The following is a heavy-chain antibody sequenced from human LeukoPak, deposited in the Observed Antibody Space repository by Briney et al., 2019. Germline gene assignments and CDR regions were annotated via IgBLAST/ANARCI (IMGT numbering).Heavy chain of an antibody. CDR1: GVSISSSNSY. CDR2: IYTSGTT. J-gene: IGHJ4*02. V-gene: IGHV4-61*05. Sequence: SETLSLTCTVSGVSISSSNSYWGWIRQPPVKGLEWIGHIYTSGTTNYNPSLKSRVTMSIDTSKNQFSLKLSSVTAADTAIYYCARDAKYYFGSRTYFFFEYWGQGTLLTVSS. D-gene: IGHD3-10*01. CDR3: ARDAKYYFGSRTYFFFEY.